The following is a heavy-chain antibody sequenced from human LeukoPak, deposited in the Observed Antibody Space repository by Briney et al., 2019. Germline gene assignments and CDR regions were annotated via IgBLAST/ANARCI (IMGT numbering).Heavy chain of an antibody. CDR2: INPYSGDT. CDR3: ARASVENTLRIDDY. J-gene: IGHJ4*02. Sequence: ASVKVSCKAPGYTFTYYYMHWVRQAPGQGLEWMGWINPYSGDTNYAQKFQGRVTMTRDTSITTAYMDLSRLKSDDTAVYYCARASVENTLRIDDYWGQGTLVTASS. D-gene: IGHD2-15*01. V-gene: IGHV1-2*02. CDR1: GYTFTYYY.